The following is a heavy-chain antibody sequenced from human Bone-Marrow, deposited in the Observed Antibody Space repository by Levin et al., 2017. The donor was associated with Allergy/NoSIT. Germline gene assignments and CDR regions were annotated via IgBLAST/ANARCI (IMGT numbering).Heavy chain of an antibody. V-gene: IGHV3-30*18. Sequence: RPGGSLRLSCAASGFTFSSYGMHWVRQAPGRGLEWVAVMSYDGSSKNYADSVKGRFTISRDNSKNTLYLEMNSLRAEDTAVYYCAKDHDPYRGSSSWSMLNWGQGTLVTVSS. D-gene: IGHD6-13*01. CDR1: GFTFSSYG. CDR3: AKDHDPYRGSSSWSMLN. CDR2: MSYDGSSK. J-gene: IGHJ4*02.